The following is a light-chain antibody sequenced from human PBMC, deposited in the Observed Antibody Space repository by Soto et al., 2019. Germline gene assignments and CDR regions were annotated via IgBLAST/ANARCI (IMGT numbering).Light chain of an antibody. J-gene: IGLJ1*01. CDR3: NSYTGSSTLV. CDR1: RRVVGGFNY. CDR2: GVS. V-gene: IGLV2-14*03. Sequence: QSVLTQPASVPGSPGQSITISCTGNRRVVGGFNYVLWYQHHPCKAPKLMIYGVSNRPSGVSDRFSGSKSGNTASFTISGLQAEDEADYYCNSYTGSSTLVFGTGTKVTVL.